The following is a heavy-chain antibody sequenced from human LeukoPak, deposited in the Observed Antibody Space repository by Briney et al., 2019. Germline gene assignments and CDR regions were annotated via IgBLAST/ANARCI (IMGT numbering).Heavy chain of an antibody. V-gene: IGHV3-23*01. J-gene: IGHJ4*02. CDR2: ISGSGGST. Sequence: GGSLRLSRAVSVFTFSSYVMSWVHQAPGKGLEWVSAISGSGGSTYYADSVKGRFTISRDNSKNTLCLQMNSLRAEDTAVYYCAKAPPYKKYFDYWGQGTLVTVSS. CDR1: VFTFSSYV. D-gene: IGHD1-1*01. CDR3: AKAPPYKKYFDY.